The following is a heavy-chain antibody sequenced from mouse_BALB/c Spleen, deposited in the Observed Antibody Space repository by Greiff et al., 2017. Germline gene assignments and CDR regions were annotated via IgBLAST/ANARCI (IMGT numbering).Heavy chain of an antibody. V-gene: IGHV5-12-1*01. CDR2: ISSGGGST. CDR1: GFAFSSYD. Sequence: EVHLVESGGGLVQPGGSLKLSCAASGFAFSSYDMSWVRQTPEKRLEWVAYISSGGGSTYYPDTVKGRFTISRDNAKNTLYLQMSSLKSEDTAMYYCARHGAITTELDYWGQGTTLTVSS. CDR3: ARHGAITTELDY. D-gene: IGHD1-2*01. J-gene: IGHJ2*01.